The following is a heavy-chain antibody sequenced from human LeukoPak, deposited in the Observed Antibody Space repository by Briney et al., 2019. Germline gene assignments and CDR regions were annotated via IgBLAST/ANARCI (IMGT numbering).Heavy chain of an antibody. CDR1: GYSFTSYW. D-gene: IGHD3-10*01. J-gene: IGHJ3*02. CDR3: ARLTYYGSGSYFSHSAFDI. Sequence: GESLKISCKGSGYSFTSYWIGWVRPMPGKGLGCVGLIYPGDSDTRYSPSFQGQVTISADKSTSTAYLQWSSLKASDTAIYYCARLTYYGSGSYFSHSAFDIWGQGTMVTVSS. CDR2: IYPGDSDT. V-gene: IGHV5-51*01.